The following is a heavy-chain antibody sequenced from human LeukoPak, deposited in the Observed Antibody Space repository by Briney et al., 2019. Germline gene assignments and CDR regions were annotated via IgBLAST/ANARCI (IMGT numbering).Heavy chain of an antibody. CDR1: GGSISSSSYY. J-gene: IGHJ4*02. CDR3: ARLNYYDSSGYYATRDFDY. D-gene: IGHD3-22*01. CDR2: INYSGST. Sequence: SETLSLTCTVSGGSISSSSYYWGWIRQPPGKGLEWIGSINYSGSTYYNPSLKSRVTISVDTSKNQFSLKLSSVTAADTAVYYCARLNYYDSSGYYATRDFDYWGQGTLVTVSS. V-gene: IGHV4-39*01.